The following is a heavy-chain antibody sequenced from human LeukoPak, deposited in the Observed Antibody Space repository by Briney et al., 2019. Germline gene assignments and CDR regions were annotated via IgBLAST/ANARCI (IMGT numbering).Heavy chain of an antibody. CDR1: GFNFSHNG. V-gene: IGHV3-30*02. CDR2: IENAGSPK. Sequence: PGGSLRLSCGASGFNFSHNGMHWVRQAPGKGLEWVAFIENAGSPKYLADSVKGRFTISRDNSKNMLFLQMNSLRTEDTALYYCAKDLHSRASCYWGQGALVTVSS. CDR3: AKDLHSRASCY. D-gene: IGHD3-22*01. J-gene: IGHJ4*02.